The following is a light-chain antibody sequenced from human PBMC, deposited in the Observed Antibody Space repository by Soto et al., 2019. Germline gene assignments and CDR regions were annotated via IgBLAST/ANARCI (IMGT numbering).Light chain of an antibody. V-gene: IGLV2-14*01. CDR3: SSYTSSSTPYA. CDR2: EVS. J-gene: IGLJ1*01. CDR1: ASDIGGYNY. Sequence: QSVLTQPASVSGSPGQSITISCTGTASDIGGYNYVSWYQHHPGKAPKLIIYEVSNRPSGVSNRFSGSKSGNTASLTISGLQAEDDSDYYCSSYTSSSTPYAFGPGTKLTVL.